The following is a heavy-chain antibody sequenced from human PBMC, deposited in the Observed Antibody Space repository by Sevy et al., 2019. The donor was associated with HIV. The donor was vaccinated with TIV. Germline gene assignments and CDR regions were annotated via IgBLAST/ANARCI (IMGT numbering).Heavy chain of an antibody. D-gene: IGHD3-22*01. V-gene: IGHV3-21*01. CDR2: ISSGSTNI. J-gene: IGHJ6*03. Sequence: GGSLRLSCAASGFTFKTYSMNWVRQAPGKGLEWVSSISSGSTNIYYSDSVRGRFTISRDNARNSLYLQMNSLRAEDTAIYYCARPHYNDGSNSYYFYYMDVWGKGTTVTVSS. CDR3: ARPHYNDGSNSYYFYYMDV. CDR1: GFTFKTYS.